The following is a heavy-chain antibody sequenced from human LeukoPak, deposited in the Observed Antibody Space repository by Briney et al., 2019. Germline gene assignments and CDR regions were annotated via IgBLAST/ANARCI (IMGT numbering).Heavy chain of an antibody. V-gene: IGHV3-9*01. CDR1: GFTFDDYA. CDR2: ISWNSGSI. D-gene: IGHD6-19*01. CDR3: AKDIDSIGWYIDY. J-gene: IGHJ4*02. Sequence: PGGSLRLSCAASGFTFDDYAMHWVRQAPGKGLEWVSGISWNSGSIGYADSVKGRFTISRDNAKNSLYLQMNSLRAEDTALHYCAKDIDSIGWYIDYWGQGTLVTVSS.